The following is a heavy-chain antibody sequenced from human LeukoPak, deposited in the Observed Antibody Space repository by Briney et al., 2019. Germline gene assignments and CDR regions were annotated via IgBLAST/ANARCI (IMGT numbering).Heavy chain of an antibody. J-gene: IGHJ4*02. V-gene: IGHV3-23*01. CDR2: ITAIDGRT. CDR3: ARGSTYYDSSGQVPFDY. D-gene: IGHD3-22*01. CDR1: GFTFSSTT. Sequence: PGGSLRLSCVASGFTFSSTTMGWVRQAPGRGLEWVSSITAIDGRTYYADSVRGRFTISRDNSKNTVYLQLNSLRAEDTAVYYCARGSTYYDSSGQVPFDYWGQGTLVTVSS.